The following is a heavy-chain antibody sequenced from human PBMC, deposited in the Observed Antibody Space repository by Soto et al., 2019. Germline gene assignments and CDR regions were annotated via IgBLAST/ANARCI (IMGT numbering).Heavy chain of an antibody. Sequence: QVQLVQSGAEVKKPGSSVKVSCKASGGTSRSLSITWVRQAPGQGLEWMGGITPLFGIPNYPQKFQGRLTITADKSTGTAYLELSSLRSDDTAVYYCARVSSSIVVVPDYGMDVWGQGTTVTVSS. D-gene: IGHD2-15*01. CDR2: ITPLFGIP. CDR3: ARVSSSIVVVPDYGMDV. V-gene: IGHV1-69*17. J-gene: IGHJ6*02. CDR1: GGTSRSLS.